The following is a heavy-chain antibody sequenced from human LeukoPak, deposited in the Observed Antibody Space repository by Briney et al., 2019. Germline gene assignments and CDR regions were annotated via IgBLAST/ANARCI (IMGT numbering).Heavy chain of an antibody. Sequence: SETLSLTCTVSGGSISSYYWSWIRQPPGKGLEWIGEINHSGSTNYDPSLKSRVTISVDTSKNQFSLKLSSVTAADTAVYYCARIGYSGYVLLDYWGQGTLVTVSS. J-gene: IGHJ4*02. CDR2: INHSGST. V-gene: IGHV4-34*01. D-gene: IGHD5-12*01. CDR3: ARIGYSGYVLLDY. CDR1: GGSISSYY.